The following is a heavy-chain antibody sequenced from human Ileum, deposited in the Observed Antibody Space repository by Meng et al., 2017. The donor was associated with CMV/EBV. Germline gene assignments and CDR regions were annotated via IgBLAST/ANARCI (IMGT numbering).Heavy chain of an antibody. J-gene: IGHJ6*02. CDR3: ARDHTSYGMDV. V-gene: IGHV4-39*07. CDR1: GGSISSSTSY. CDR2: IYYSGST. Sequence: SETLSLTCTVPGGSISSSTSYWGWIRQSPGKGLEWIGSIYYSGSTYYNPSLKSRVTISVDTSKNQFSLKLSSVTAADTAVYYCARDHTSYGMDVWGQGTTVTVSS.